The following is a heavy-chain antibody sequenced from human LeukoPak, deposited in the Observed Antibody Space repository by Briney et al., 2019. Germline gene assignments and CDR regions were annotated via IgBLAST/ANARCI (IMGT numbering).Heavy chain of an antibody. J-gene: IGHJ4*02. CDR2: IYYSGST. D-gene: IGHD4-17*01. CDR3: ARAFPAPTRHFDY. CDR1: GGSISSSSYY. Sequence: PSETLSLTCTVSGGSISSSSYYWGWIRQPPGKGLEWIGSIYYSGSTYYNPSLKSRVTISVDTSKNQFSLKLSSVTAADTAVYYCARAFPAPTRHFDYWGQGTLVTVSS. V-gene: IGHV4-39*07.